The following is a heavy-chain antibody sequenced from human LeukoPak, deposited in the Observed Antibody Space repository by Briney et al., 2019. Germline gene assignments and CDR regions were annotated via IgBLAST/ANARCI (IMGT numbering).Heavy chain of an antibody. V-gene: IGHV3-30*04. Sequence: GGSLRLSCAASRFTFSTYAMHWVRQSPGKGLEWVAVISYDGTNKKHADSVKGRFTISRDNSKNTLYLQINSLRAEDTAAYYCTRGPGYHDSSYLDYWGQGTLVTVSS. CDR3: TRGPGYHDSSYLDY. J-gene: IGHJ4*02. CDR2: ISYDGTNK. D-gene: IGHD3-22*01. CDR1: RFTFSTYA.